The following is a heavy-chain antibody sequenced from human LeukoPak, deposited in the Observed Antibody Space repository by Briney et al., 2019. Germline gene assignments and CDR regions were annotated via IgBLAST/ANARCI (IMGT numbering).Heavy chain of an antibody. CDR3: ATNRWFGEPDY. Sequence: GGSLRLSCAASGFTFSNYWMSWVRQAPGKGLEWVANIKQDGSEEYYVGSVKGRFTISRDNAKNSLYLQMNSLRAEDTAVYYCATNRWFGEPDYWGQGTLVTVSS. V-gene: IGHV3-7*01. D-gene: IGHD3-10*01. CDR2: IKQDGSEE. J-gene: IGHJ4*02. CDR1: GFTFSNYW.